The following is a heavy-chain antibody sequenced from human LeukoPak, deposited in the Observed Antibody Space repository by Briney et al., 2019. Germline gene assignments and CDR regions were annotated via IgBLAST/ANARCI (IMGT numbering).Heavy chain of an antibody. J-gene: IGHJ4*02. CDR1: GFTFDDYA. CDR2: ISWNSGSI. CDR3: AKDSVPMITFGGVILDY. D-gene: IGHD3-16*02. V-gene: IGHV3-9*01. Sequence: GGSLRLSCAASGFTFDDYAMHWVRQAPGKGLEWVSGISWNSGSIGYADSVKGRFTISRDNAKNSLYLQMNSLRAEDTALYYCAKDSVPMITFGGVILDYWGQGTLVTVSS.